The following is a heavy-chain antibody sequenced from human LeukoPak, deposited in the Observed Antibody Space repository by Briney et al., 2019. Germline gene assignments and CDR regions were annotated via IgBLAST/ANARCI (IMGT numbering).Heavy chain of an antibody. J-gene: IGHJ4*02. CDR1: GFTFSSYE. Sequence: GGSLRLSCAASGFTFSSYEMNWVRQAPGKGLEWVSYISSSGNTIYYADSVKGRFTISRDNSKNTLYLQMISLRAEDTAVYYCANAYSSSWYTFWGQGTLVTVSS. V-gene: IGHV3-48*03. CDR3: ANAYSSSWYTF. D-gene: IGHD6-13*01. CDR2: ISSSGNTI.